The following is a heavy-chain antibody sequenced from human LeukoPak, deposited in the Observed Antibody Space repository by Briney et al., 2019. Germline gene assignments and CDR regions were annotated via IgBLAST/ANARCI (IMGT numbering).Heavy chain of an antibody. CDR3: ARDRSYYYDSSGYYYRGEGDYGMDV. Sequence: ASVKVSCKASGYTFTSYGISWVRQAPGQGLEWMGWISAYNGNTNYAQKLQGRVTMTTDTSTSTAYMELRSLRSDDTAVYYCARDRSYYYDSSGYYYRGEGDYGMDVWGQGTTVTVSS. CDR2: ISAYNGNT. D-gene: IGHD3-22*01. V-gene: IGHV1-18*01. CDR1: GYTFTSYG. J-gene: IGHJ6*02.